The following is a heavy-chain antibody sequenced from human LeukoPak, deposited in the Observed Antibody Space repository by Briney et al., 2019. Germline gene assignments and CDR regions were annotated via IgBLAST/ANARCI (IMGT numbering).Heavy chain of an antibody. V-gene: IGHV4-34*01. Sequence: PSETLSLTCAVYGGSFSGYYWSWIRQPPGKGLEWIGEINHSGSTNYNPSLKSRVTISVDTSKNQFSLKLSSVTAADTAVYYCARDVYSSSWGSAFDIWGQGTMVTVSS. CDR2: INHSGST. J-gene: IGHJ3*02. CDR1: GGSFSGYY. D-gene: IGHD6-13*01. CDR3: ARDVYSSSWGSAFDI.